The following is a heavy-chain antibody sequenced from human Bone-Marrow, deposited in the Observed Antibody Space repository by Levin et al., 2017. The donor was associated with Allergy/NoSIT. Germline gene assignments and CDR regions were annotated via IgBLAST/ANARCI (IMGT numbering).Heavy chain of an antibody. J-gene: IGHJ6*02. CDR1: GGTFSTYA. CDR2: IIPIFGTP. D-gene: IGHD6-6*01. V-gene: IGHV1-69*13. CDR3: ARGGRAAPSHYYNGMDV. Sequence: GASVKVSCKASGGTFSTYATTWVRQAPGQGLEWMGEIIPIFGTPKYAQKFQGRVTITADESTSTAFMELSSLRSEDTAVYYCARGGRAAPSHYYNGMDVWGQGTTVTVSS.